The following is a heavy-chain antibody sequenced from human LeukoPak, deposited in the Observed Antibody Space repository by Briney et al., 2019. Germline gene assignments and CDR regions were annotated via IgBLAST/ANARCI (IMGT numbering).Heavy chain of an antibody. D-gene: IGHD2-2*01. CDR1: GGSISSYY. V-gene: IGHV4-59*12. Sequence: SETLSPTCTVSGGSISSYYWSWIRQPPGKGLEWIGSIFYRGSPYYNPSLNSRVTISIDRSKSQFSLELTSVTAADTAVYYCTRGGGYCNSISCYFDFWGQGTLVTVSS. CDR2: IFYRGSP. CDR3: TRGGGYCNSISCYFDF. J-gene: IGHJ4*02.